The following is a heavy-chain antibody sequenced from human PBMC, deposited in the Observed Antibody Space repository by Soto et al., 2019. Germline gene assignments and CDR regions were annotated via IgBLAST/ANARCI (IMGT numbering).Heavy chain of an antibody. CDR2: ISYDGSNE. D-gene: IGHD6-6*01. J-gene: IGHJ4*02. Sequence: GGSLRLSCAASGFTFSSYAIHWVRQAPGKGLEWVALISYDGSNEYYPDSVKGRFTISRDNSKNTLYLQMNSLRTGDTAVYYCAREGSSPYYYFDYWGQGTLVTVSS. CDR1: GFTFSSYA. CDR3: AREGSSPYYYFDY. V-gene: IGHV3-30-3*01.